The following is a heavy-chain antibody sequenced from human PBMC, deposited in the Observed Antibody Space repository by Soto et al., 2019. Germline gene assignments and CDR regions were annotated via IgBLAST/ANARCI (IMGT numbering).Heavy chain of an antibody. CDR3: ARGPSGGYDLDLDY. D-gene: IGHD5-12*01. Sequence: GPSVKVSCKASGYTFINYYMHWVRQATGQGLEWMGWMNPNSGNTGYAQKFQGRVTMTRNTSISTAYMELSSLRSEDTAVYYCARGPSGGYDLDLDYWGQGTLVTVSS. CDR1: GYTFINYY. J-gene: IGHJ4*02. CDR2: MNPNSGNT. V-gene: IGHV1-8*02.